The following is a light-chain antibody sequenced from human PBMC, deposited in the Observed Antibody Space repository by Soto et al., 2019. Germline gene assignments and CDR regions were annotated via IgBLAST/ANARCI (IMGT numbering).Light chain of an antibody. CDR3: QQVNVYPST. CDR2: DAS. V-gene: IGKV1-9*01. CDR1: QDIATY. Sequence: DIQMTQSPSSLSASVGNRVTITCQASQDIATYLGWYQQKPAKAPNLLIYDASTLHSGVPSKVSRGGSGTDFTLTISSLQPEDFATYYCQQVNVYPSTFGGGTKV. J-gene: IGKJ4*01.